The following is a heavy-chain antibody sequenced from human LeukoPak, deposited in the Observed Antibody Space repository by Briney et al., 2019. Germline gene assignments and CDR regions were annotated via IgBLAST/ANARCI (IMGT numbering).Heavy chain of an antibody. Sequence: PGGSLRLSCAASGFTFSSYAMSWVRQAPGKGLEWVSAISGSGGSTYYADSVKGRFTISRDNSKNTLYLQMNSLRAEDTAVYYCAKAIVARGYSGYGYKLQDYYFDYWGQGTLVTVSS. D-gene: IGHD5-12*01. CDR3: AKAIVARGYSGYGYKLQDYYFDY. CDR1: GFTFSSYA. J-gene: IGHJ4*02. V-gene: IGHV3-23*01. CDR2: ISGSGGST.